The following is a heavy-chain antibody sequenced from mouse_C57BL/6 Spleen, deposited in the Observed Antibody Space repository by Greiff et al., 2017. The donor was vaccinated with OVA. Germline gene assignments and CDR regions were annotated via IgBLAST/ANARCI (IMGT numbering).Heavy chain of an antibody. CDR2: IYPGSGNT. CDR1: GYTFTDYY. Sequence: VMLVESGAELVRPGASVKLSCKASGYTFTDYYINWVKQRPGQGLEWIARIYPGSGNTYYNEKFKGKATLTAEKSSSTAYMQLSSLTSEDSAVYFCARESNPLDYWGQGTSVTVSS. D-gene: IGHD2-5*01. J-gene: IGHJ4*01. V-gene: IGHV1-76*01. CDR3: ARESNPLDY.